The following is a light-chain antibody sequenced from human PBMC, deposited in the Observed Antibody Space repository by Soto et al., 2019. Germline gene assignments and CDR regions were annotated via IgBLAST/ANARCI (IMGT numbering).Light chain of an antibody. Sequence: IVLTQSPRTLSLSTGERATLSCRASQSVSSNLAWYQQRPGQAPRLLIYGASTRATGIPARFSGSGSGTEFTLTISSLQSEDFAVYYCQQYYAWPLTFGGGTKVDIK. CDR2: GAS. V-gene: IGKV3-15*01. J-gene: IGKJ4*01. CDR1: QSVSSN. CDR3: QQYYAWPLT.